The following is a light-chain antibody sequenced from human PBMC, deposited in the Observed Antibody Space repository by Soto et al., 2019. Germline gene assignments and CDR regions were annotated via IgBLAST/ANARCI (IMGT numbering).Light chain of an antibody. CDR3: AAWDDSLNGVT. J-gene: IGLJ2*01. CDR1: RPNIGTNS. CDR2: SNS. V-gene: IGLV1-44*01. Sequence: QSVLTQPPSTSGTPGQRVTISCSGSRPNIGTNSVNWYQQVPGTAPKLLIHSNSQRPSGVPDRFSGSKSDTSASLAISGLQSEDEADYYCAAWDDSLNGVTFGGGTKLTVL.